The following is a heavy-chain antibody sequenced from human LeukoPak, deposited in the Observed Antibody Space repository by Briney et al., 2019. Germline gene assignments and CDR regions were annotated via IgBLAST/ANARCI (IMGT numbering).Heavy chain of an antibody. D-gene: IGHD3-22*01. V-gene: IGHV3-30-3*02. CDR3: AKSYDSSGYHQY. J-gene: IGHJ4*02. CDR1: GFTFRNYA. Sequence: GGSLRLSCAASGFTFRNYAMHWVRQAPGKGLEWVAVISYDGTNKYYADSVKGRFTISRDNSKNTMYVQMNSLRAEDTVVYYCAKSYDSSGYHQYWGQGTLVTVSS. CDR2: ISYDGTNK.